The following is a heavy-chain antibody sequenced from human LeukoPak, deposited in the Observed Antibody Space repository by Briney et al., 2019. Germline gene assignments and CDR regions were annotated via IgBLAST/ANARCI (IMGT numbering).Heavy chain of an antibody. V-gene: IGHV3-66*01. Sequence: PGGSLRLSCAASGFTFRSCELNWVRQAPGKGLEWVSVISSAGATYYADSVQGRFTISRDNSKNTLYLQMNSLRAEDTAVYYCARDSSGYDYYWGQGTLVTVSS. CDR1: GFTFRSCE. J-gene: IGHJ4*02. CDR3: ARDSSGYDYY. D-gene: IGHD5-12*01. CDR2: ISSAGAT.